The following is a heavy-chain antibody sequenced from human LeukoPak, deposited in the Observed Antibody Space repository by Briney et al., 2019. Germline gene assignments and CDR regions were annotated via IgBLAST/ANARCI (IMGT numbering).Heavy chain of an antibody. J-gene: IGHJ6*02. V-gene: IGHV5-51*01. CDR3: ARQRMVYSSSWYYHYYGMDV. D-gene: IGHD6-13*01. Sequence: GESLKISCKGSGYSFTSYWIGWVRQMPGKGLEWMGIIYPGDSDTRYSPSFQGQVTISADKSISTAYLQWSSLKASDTAMYYCARQRMVYSSSWYYHYYGMDVWGQGTTVTVSS. CDR2: IYPGDSDT. CDR1: GYSFTSYW.